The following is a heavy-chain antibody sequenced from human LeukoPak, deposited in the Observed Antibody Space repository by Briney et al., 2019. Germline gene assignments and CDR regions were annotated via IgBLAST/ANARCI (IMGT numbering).Heavy chain of an antibody. CDR3: AREAVSGWYDYFDY. CDR2: ISYSGST. V-gene: IGHV4-59*01. CDR1: GGSISSDY. J-gene: IGHJ4*02. D-gene: IGHD6-19*01. Sequence: SETLSLTCTVSGGSISSDYWSWIRQPPGKGLEWIGYISYSGSTNYNPSLRSRVTISVDTSKNQFSLKLSSVTAADTAVYYCAREAVSGWYDYFDYWGQGTLVTVSS.